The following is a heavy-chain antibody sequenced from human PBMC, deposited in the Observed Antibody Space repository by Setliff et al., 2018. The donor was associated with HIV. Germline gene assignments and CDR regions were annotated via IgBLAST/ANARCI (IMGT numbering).Heavy chain of an antibody. V-gene: IGHV3-9*01. D-gene: IGHD1-26*01. Sequence: HPGGSLRLSCATSGFTFDDYALHWVRQAPGKGLEWVSGIKWSTNRIRYADSVKGRFTISRDSAKNFLYLQMDSLTTEDTALYYCAKEAVSGTYFGSGFDYWGQGTLVTVSS. CDR2: IKWSTNRI. CDR3: AKEAVSGTYFGSGFDY. CDR1: GFTFDDYA. J-gene: IGHJ4*02.